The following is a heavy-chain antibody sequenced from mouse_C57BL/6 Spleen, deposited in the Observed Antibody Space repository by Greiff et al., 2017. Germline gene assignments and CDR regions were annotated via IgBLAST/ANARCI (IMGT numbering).Heavy chain of an antibody. CDR1: GYSITSGYY. CDR2: ISYDGSN. Sequence: EVQLQQSGPGLVKPSQSLSLTCSVTGYSITSGYYWNWIRQFPGNKLEWMGYISYDGSNNYNPSLKNRISITRDTSKNQFFLKLNSVTTEDTATYYCARALLRYAMDYWGQGTSVTVSS. V-gene: IGHV3-6*01. CDR3: ARALLRYAMDY. J-gene: IGHJ4*01. D-gene: IGHD1-2*01.